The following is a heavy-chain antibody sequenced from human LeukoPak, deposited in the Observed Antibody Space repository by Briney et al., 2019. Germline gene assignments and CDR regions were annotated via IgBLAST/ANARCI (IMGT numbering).Heavy chain of an antibody. D-gene: IGHD5-12*01. V-gene: IGHV3-7*03. CDR1: GFTFTPPW. CDR2: IKQDASQT. J-gene: IGHJ4*02. CDR3: ASYIMLATTYYFDY. Sequence: GGSLRLSCAASGFTFTPPWMAWVRQAPGKGLEWVANIKQDASQTSYVDSVKGRFTVSRDNAKNSMYLQTNSLRAEDTAVYYCASYIMLATTYYFDYWGQGTLVTVSS.